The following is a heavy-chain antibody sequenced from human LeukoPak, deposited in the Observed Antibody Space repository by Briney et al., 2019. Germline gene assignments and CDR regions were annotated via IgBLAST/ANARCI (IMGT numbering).Heavy chain of an antibody. CDR3: AKDRLDTAMVPGLFDY. D-gene: IGHD5-18*01. V-gene: IGHV3-23*01. CDR2: ISGSGGST. Sequence: GGSLRLSCAASGFTFSSYAMSWVRQAPGKGLEWVSAISGSGGSTYYADSVKGRFTISRDNSKNTLYLQMNSLRAEDTAVYYCAKDRLDTAMVPGLFDYWGQGTLVTVSS. CDR1: GFTFSSYA. J-gene: IGHJ4*02.